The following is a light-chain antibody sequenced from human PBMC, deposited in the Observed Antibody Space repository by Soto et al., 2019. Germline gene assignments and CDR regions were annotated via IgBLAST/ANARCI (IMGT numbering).Light chain of an antibody. CDR1: QSVSTY. J-gene: IGKJ1*01. Sequence: IVLTQSPATLSLSPGERATLSCRASQSVSTYLAWYQQKPGQAPRLLIYDASNRATGIPARFSGSVSGTDFTLTISSLEPEDFAVYYCQQRSNWWTFGQGTKVEIK. CDR3: QQRSNWWT. V-gene: IGKV3-11*01. CDR2: DAS.